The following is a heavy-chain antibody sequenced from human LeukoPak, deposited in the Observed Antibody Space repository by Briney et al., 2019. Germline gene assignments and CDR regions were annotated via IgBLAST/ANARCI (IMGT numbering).Heavy chain of an antibody. Sequence: GRSLRLSCAASGFTFSSYGMHWVRQAPGKGLEWVAVISYDGSNKYYADSVKGRFTISRDNSKNMLYLQMNSLRAEDTAVYYCAKAGGGDSSGLDAFDIWGQGTMVTVSS. CDR3: AKAGGGDSSGLDAFDI. CDR1: GFTFSSYG. D-gene: IGHD3-22*01. CDR2: ISYDGSNK. J-gene: IGHJ3*02. V-gene: IGHV3-30*18.